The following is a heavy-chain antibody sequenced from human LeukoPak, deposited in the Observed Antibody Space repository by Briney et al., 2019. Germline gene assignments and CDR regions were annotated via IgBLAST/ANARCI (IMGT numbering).Heavy chain of an antibody. CDR3: AKSPDVAGTGRFDY. D-gene: IGHD6-19*01. Sequence: GGSLRLSCAGSGFTFSSYAMNWVRQAPGKGLEWVSGISGSGGSTYYADSAKGRFSISRDDSKNTLYLQMNSLRAEDTAVYYCAKSPDVAGTGRFDYWGQGTLVTVSS. CDR2: ISGSGGST. CDR1: GFTFSSYA. J-gene: IGHJ4*02. V-gene: IGHV3-23*01.